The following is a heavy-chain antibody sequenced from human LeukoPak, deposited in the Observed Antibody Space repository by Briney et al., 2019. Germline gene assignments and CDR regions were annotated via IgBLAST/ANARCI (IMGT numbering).Heavy chain of an antibody. CDR2: ISGSGGST. V-gene: IGHV3-23*01. J-gene: IGHJ4*02. D-gene: IGHD3-3*01. CDR1: GFTFSSYA. Sequence: GSLRLSCAASGFTFSSYAMSWVRQAPGKGLEWVSAISGSGGSTYYADSVKGRFTISRDNSKNTLYLQMNSLRAEDTAVYYCAKDLRILGFLEWLSLGHYWGQGTLVTVSS. CDR3: AKDLRILGFLEWLSLGHY.